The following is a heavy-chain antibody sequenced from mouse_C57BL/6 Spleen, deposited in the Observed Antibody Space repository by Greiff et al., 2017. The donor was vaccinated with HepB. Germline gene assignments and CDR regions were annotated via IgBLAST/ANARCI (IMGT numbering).Heavy chain of an antibody. CDR1: GYTFTSYD. V-gene: IGHV1-85*01. CDR2: IYPRDGST. D-gene: IGHD1-1*01. J-gene: IGHJ4*01. Sequence: VQLQQSGPELVKPGASVKLSCKASGYTFTSYDINWVKQRPGQGLEWIGWIYPRDGSTKYNEKFKGKATWTVDTSSSTAYMELHSLTSEDSAVYFCARDYGSSYDYAMDYWGQGTSVTVSS. CDR3: ARDYGSSYDYAMDY.